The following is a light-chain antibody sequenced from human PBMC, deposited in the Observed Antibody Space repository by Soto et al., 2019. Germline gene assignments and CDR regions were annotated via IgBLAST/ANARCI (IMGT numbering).Light chain of an antibody. Sequence: EIVLTQSPGTLSLSPGERATLSCRASQSVSSSYLAWYQHKPGQAPRLLIYGASSRATGIPDRFSGSGSGTDFTLTISRLEPEDFAVYYCHQYGSSPPMYTVGQGTKREIK. CDR3: HQYGSSPPMYT. V-gene: IGKV3-20*01. J-gene: IGKJ2*01. CDR1: QSVSSSY. CDR2: GAS.